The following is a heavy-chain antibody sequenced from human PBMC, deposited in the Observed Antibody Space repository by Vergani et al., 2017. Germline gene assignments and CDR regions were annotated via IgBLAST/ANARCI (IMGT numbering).Heavy chain of an antibody. CDR2: IWYDGSNK. CDR3: ARDLAAAGRGNYYYYGMDV. Sequence: QVQLVESGGGVVQPGRSLRLSCAASGFTFSSYGMHWVRQAPGKGLEWVAVIWYDGSNKYYADSVKGRFTISRDNSKNTLYLQMNSLRAEDTAVYYCARDLAAAGRGNYYYYGMDVWGQGTTVTVSS. V-gene: IGHV3-33*01. CDR1: GFTFSSYG. D-gene: IGHD6-13*01. J-gene: IGHJ6*02.